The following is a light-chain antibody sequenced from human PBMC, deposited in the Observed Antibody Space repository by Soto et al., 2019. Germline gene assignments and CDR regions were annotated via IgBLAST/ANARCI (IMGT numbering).Light chain of an antibody. V-gene: IGLV1-47*01. CDR1: SSNIGTNY. CDR2: RNN. J-gene: IGLJ3*02. Sequence: QSVLTRPPSASGTPGQRVTISCSGSSSNIGTNYVYWYQHLPGTAPKLLIYRNNQRPSGVPDRFSGSKSGTSASLAISGLRSEDESDYYCATWDDSLSGWVFGGGTKVTVL. CDR3: ATWDDSLSGWV.